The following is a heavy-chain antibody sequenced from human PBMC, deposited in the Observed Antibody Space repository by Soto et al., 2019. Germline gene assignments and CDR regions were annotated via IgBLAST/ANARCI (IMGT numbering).Heavy chain of an antibody. CDR2: MNPNSGNT. CDR1: GYTFTSYD. Sequence: GASVKVSCKASGYTFTSYDSNWVRQATGQGLEWMGWMNPNSGNTGYAQKFQGRVTMTRNTSISTAYMELSSLRSEDKAVYYCARATKNYDFWSLSSFDIWGQGTMVTVSS. V-gene: IGHV1-8*01. CDR3: ARATKNYDFWSLSSFDI. J-gene: IGHJ3*02. D-gene: IGHD3-3*01.